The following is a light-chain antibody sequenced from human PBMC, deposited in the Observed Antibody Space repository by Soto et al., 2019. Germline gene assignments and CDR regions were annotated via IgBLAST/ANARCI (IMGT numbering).Light chain of an antibody. J-gene: IGKJ5*01. CDR2: AAS. Sequence: DIQMTQSPSSVSASVGDRVTITCRVSQDISSWLAWYQQKPGKAPKLLIYAASSLQSGVPSRFSGSASGTDFSLTISSLQPEDFATYYCQQANSIPLTFGQGTRLEIK. CDR3: QQANSIPLT. CDR1: QDISSW. V-gene: IGKV1-12*01.